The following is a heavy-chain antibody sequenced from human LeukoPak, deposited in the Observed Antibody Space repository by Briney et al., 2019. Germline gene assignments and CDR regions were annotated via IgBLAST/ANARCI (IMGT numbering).Heavy chain of an antibody. Sequence: PGGSLRLSCAASGFTFSSSAMSWVRQAPGKGLEWVSDISGSGDITYYADSVKGRFTISRDNAKNTLYLQMNSLRAEDTAVYYCASLRGAAAGTTLEYVDYWGQGTLVTVSS. CDR2: ISGSGDIT. D-gene: IGHD6-13*01. J-gene: IGHJ4*02. CDR1: GFTFSSSA. CDR3: ASLRGAAAGTTLEYVDY. V-gene: IGHV3-23*01.